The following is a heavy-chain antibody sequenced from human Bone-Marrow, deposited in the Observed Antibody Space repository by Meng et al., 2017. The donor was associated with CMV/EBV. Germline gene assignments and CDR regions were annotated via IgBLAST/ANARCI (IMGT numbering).Heavy chain of an antibody. CDR3: ARASHYYYDSSGYAFDI. CDR2: ISSSSTI. J-gene: IGHJ3*02. Sequence: GGSLRLSCAASGFTFSDYYMNWVRQAPGKGLEWVSSISSSSTIYYADSVKGRFTISRDNAKNSLYLQMNSLRAEDTAVYYCARASHYYYDSSGYAFDIWGQGTMVTVSS. CDR1: GFTFSDYY. V-gene: IGHV3-69-1*01. D-gene: IGHD3-22*01.